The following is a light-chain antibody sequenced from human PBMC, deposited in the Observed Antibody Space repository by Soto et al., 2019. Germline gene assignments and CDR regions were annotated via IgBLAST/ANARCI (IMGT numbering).Light chain of an antibody. CDR1: QSISSY. J-gene: IGKJ1*01. V-gene: IGKV1-39*01. CDR2: AAS. CDR3: KQIKSPPRP. Sequence: DIQLTQSPSSLSASVGDRVTITCRASQSISSYLNWYQQKPGKAPKLLIYAASSLQSGVPSRFRGRGSGKDFTLPISSLQPKNFPTYSCKQIKSPPRPFAQGTK.